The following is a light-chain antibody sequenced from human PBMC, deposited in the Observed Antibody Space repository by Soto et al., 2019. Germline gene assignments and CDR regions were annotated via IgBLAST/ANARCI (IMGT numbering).Light chain of an antibody. J-gene: IGLJ1*01. V-gene: IGLV1-51*01. Sequence: QSVMTQPPSVSAAPGQKVTISCSGSSSNIGGNSVSWYQQLPGTAPKLLIYDDNKRPSGIPDRFSVSKSGTSATLGITGGQTGDEADYYCGSWDSSLSAYVFGTGTKLTVL. CDR2: DDN. CDR3: GSWDSSLSAYV. CDR1: SSNIGGNS.